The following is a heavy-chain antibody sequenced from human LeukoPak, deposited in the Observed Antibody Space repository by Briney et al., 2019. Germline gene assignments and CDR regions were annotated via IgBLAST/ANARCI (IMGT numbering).Heavy chain of an antibody. D-gene: IGHD3-10*02. CDR1: GGSFSGYY. CDR2: INHSGST. V-gene: IGHV4-34*01. Sequence: SETLSLTCAVYGGSFSGYYWSWIRQPPGKGLEWIGEINHSGSTNYNPSLKSRVTTSVDTSKNQFSLKVRSVIAADTAVFYCARGDVDPYAFDIWGQGTMVTVPS. J-gene: IGHJ3*02. CDR3: ARGDVDPYAFDI.